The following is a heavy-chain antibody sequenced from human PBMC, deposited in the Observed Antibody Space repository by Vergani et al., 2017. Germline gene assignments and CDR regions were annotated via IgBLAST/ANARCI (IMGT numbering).Heavy chain of an antibody. CDR1: GYTFTGYY. CDR2: INPNSGGT. Sequence: QVQLVQSGAEVKKPGASVKVSCKASGYTFTGYYMHWVRQAPGQGLEWMGWINPNSGGTNYAQKFQGRVTMTRDTSISTAYMELSRLRSDDTAVYYCARGYSSGWLNYWFDPWGQGTLVTVSS. J-gene: IGHJ5*02. V-gene: IGHV1-2*02. D-gene: IGHD6-19*01. CDR3: ARGYSSGWLNYWFDP.